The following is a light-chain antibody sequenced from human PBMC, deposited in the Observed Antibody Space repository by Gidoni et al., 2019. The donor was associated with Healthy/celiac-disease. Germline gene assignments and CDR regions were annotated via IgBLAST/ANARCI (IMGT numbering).Light chain of an antibody. V-gene: IGKV2-28*01. J-gene: IGKJ4*01. CDR3: MQALQTLLT. CDR2: LGS. CDR1: QRLLHSNRYNY. Sequence: DIVIPPSPLSLPVTPGEPASTSCRSSQRLLHSNRYNYLDWYLQKPGQSPQLLIYLGSHRASGVPDRFSGSGSGTDFTLKISRVEAEDVGVYYCMQALQTLLTFGGGTKVEIK.